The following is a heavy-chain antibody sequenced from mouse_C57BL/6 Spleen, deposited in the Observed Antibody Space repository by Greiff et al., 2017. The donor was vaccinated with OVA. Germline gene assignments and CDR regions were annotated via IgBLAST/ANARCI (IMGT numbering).Heavy chain of an antibody. CDR3: ARSTVVATGYFDV. V-gene: IGHV5-6*01. CDR2: ISSGGSYT. Sequence: EVQLVESGGDLVKPGGSLKLSCAASGFTFSSYGMSWVRQTPDKRLEWVATISSGGSYTYYPDSVKGRFTISRDNAKNTLYLQMSSLKSEDTAMYYCARSTVVATGYFDVWGTGTTVTVSS. CDR1: GFTFSSYG. J-gene: IGHJ1*03. D-gene: IGHD1-1*01.